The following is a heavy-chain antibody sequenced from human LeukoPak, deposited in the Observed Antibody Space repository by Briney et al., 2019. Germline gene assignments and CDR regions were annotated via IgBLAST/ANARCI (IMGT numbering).Heavy chain of an antibody. V-gene: IGHV3-23*01. D-gene: IGHD1-26*01. Sequence: PGGSLRLSCAASGFIFSTHAMSWVRQAPGKGLEWVSGISGGGTSTYHADSVKGRFTISRDNSKNTLYLQMNSLRAEDTAVYYCGRDLGGRSGYWGQGTLVTVSS. CDR2: ISGGGTST. J-gene: IGHJ4*02. CDR1: GFIFSTHA. CDR3: GRDLGGRSGY.